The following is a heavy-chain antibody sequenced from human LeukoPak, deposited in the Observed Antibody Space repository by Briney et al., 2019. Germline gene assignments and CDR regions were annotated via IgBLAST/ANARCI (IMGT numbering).Heavy chain of an antibody. Sequence: SETLSLTCTVSGGSISSGSYYWSWIRQPAGKGLEWIGRIYTSGSTNYNPSLKSRVTISVDTSKNQFSLKLSSVTAADTAVYYCARAPGIEYYDFWSGYYYFDYWGQGTLVTVSS. CDR3: ARAPGIEYYDFWSGYYYFDY. J-gene: IGHJ4*02. V-gene: IGHV4-61*02. CDR1: GGSISSGSYY. D-gene: IGHD3-3*01. CDR2: IYTSGST.